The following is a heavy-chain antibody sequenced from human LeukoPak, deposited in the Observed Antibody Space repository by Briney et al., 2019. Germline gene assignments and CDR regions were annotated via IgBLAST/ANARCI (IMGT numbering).Heavy chain of an antibody. CDR3: ARDQFYDSSGYYGNDAFDI. CDR1: GGSISSGDYY. D-gene: IGHD3-22*01. J-gene: IGHJ3*02. CDR2: IYYSGST. V-gene: IGHV4-30-4*01. Sequence: SQTLSLTCTVSGGSISSGDYYWSWIRQPPGKGLEWIGYIYYSGSTYYNPSLKSRVTKSVDTSKNQFSLKLSSVTAAGTAVYYCARDQFYDSSGYYGNDAFDIWGQGTMVTVSS.